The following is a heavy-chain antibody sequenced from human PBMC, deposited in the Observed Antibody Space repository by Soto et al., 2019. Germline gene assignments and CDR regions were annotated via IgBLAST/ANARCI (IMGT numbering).Heavy chain of an antibody. J-gene: IGHJ6*02. Sequence: GGSLRLSCAASGFTVSSNYMSWVRQAPGKGLEWVSVIYSGGSTYYADSVKGRLTISRDNSKNTLYLQMNSLRAEDTAVYYCARAPRWHYGMDVWGQGTTVTVSS. CDR2: IYSGGST. CDR1: GFTVSSNY. CDR3: ARAPRWHYGMDV. V-gene: IGHV3-53*01.